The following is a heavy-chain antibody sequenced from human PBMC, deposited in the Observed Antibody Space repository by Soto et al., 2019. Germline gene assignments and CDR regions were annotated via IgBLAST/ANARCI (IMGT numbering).Heavy chain of an antibody. CDR3: ARDLVDASSSWLYYYYYGMDV. D-gene: IGHD6-13*01. CDR1: GFTFSRYA. J-gene: IGHJ6*02. Sequence: GGSLRLSCAASGFTFSRYAMHWVRQAPGKGLEWVTVISYDGSNKYYADSVKGRFTISRDNSKNTLYLQMNSLRGEDTAVYYCARDLVDASSSWLYYYYYGMDVWGQGTTVTVSS. V-gene: IGHV3-30-3*01. CDR2: ISYDGSNK.